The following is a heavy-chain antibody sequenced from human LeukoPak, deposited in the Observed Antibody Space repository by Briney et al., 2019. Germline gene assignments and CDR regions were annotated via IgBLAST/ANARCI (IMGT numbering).Heavy chain of an antibody. Sequence: GGSLRLSCAASGFTFSSHAMSWVRQAPGKGLEWVSLIRSSSDVIEYADSVRGRFTISRDNSKNTVSLQMDNLRAEDTAVYYCAKGQSASSTFDCWGQGTLVTVSS. D-gene: IGHD2/OR15-2a*01. J-gene: IGHJ4*02. CDR3: AKGQSASSTFDC. V-gene: IGHV3-23*01. CDR1: GFTFSSHA. CDR2: IRSSSDVI.